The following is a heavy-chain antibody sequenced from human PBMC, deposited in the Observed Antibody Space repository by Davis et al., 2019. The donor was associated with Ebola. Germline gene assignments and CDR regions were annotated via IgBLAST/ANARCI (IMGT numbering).Heavy chain of an antibody. CDR2: ISSSSRYI. D-gene: IGHD6-13*01. Sequence: GESLKLPCAAPGFPFRGSAMHWVRQPPGKGLEWVSSISSSSRYIYYADSVKGRFTISRDNAKNSLYLQMNSLKTEDTAVYYCTTNKIAAAGTWNYYYGMDVWGQGTTVTVSS. CDR3: TTNKIAAAGTWNYYYGMDV. V-gene: IGHV3-21*03. J-gene: IGHJ6*02. CDR1: GFPFRGSA.